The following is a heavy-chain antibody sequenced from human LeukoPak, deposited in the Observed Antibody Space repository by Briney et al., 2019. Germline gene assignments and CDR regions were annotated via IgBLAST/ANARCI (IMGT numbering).Heavy chain of an antibody. CDR1: GYSFTSYW. D-gene: IGHD6-13*01. J-gene: IGHJ4*02. V-gene: IGHV5-51*01. CDR3: ARTLSLEGGRWYLDY. CDR2: IYPGDSNT. Sequence: GESLKISCKGSGYSFTSYWIGWVRQMPGKGLEWMGIIYPGDSNTRYSPSFQGQVTISADKSISTAYLQWSSLKASDTAMYYCARTLSLEGGRWYLDYWGQGTLVTVSS.